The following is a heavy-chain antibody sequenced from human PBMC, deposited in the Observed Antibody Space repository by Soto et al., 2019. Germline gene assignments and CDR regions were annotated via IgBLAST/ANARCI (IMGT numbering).Heavy chain of an antibody. CDR1: GGTFSSYA. CDR2: IIPIGATA. J-gene: IGHJ6*02. CDR3: ARDLLGFGYTYADV. V-gene: IGHV1-69*12. Sequence: QVQLVQSGAEVKKPGSSVKVSCKASGGTFSSYAISWVRQAPGQGLAWMGGIIPIGATANYAQKFQGRVTITADESTSAAYMELGSLTSEDTAVYYCARDLLGFGYTYADVWGQGTTVTVSS. D-gene: IGHD3-10*01.